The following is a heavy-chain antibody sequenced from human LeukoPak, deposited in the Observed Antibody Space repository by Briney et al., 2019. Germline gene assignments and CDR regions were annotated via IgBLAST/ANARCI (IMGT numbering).Heavy chain of an antibody. CDR3: ARLGNSSSWYGEYFDY. Sequence: GESLKISCKGSGYSFNSYWIGWVRQMPGKGLEWMGIIYPGDSDTRYSPSFQGQVTISADKSISTAYLQWSSLKASDTAMYYCARLGNSSSWYGEYFDYWGQGTLVTVSS. CDR2: IYPGDSDT. V-gene: IGHV5-51*01. J-gene: IGHJ4*02. D-gene: IGHD6-13*01. CDR1: GYSFNSYW.